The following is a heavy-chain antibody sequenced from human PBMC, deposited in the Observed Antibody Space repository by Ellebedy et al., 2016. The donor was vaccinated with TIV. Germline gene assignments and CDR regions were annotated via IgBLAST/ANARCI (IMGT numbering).Heavy chain of an antibody. Sequence: GGSLRLSCAASGFTFTSYWTTWVRQAPGKGLEWVANIKQDGSETHYVDSVKGRFSISRDNTQNSLFLQMHGLSAEDTAVFYCARDRVGWFDYWGQGTLVTVSS. CDR1: GFTFTSYW. CDR3: ARDRVGWFDY. V-gene: IGHV3-7*03. J-gene: IGHJ5*01. CDR2: IKQDGSET.